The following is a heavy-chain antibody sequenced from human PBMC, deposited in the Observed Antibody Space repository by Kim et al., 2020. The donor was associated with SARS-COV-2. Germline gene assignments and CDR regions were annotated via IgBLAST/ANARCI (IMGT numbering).Heavy chain of an antibody. J-gene: IGHJ4*02. Sequence: SETLSLTCTVSGGSISSYYWSWIRQPPGKGLEWIGYIYYSGSTNYNPSLKSRVTISVDTSKNQFSLKLSSVTAADTAVYYCARDIHLGSYPSDYWGQGTLVTVSS. CDR3: ARDIHLGSYPSDY. D-gene: IGHD7-27*01. CDR2: IYYSGST. V-gene: IGHV4-59*13. CDR1: GGSISSYY.